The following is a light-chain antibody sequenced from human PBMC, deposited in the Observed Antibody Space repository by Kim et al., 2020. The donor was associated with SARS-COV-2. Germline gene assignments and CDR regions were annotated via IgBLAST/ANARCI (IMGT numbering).Light chain of an antibody. V-gene: IGKV1-17*01. J-gene: IGKJ2*01. CDR3: LQHFDFPRT. Sequence: SASVGDRVTITGRASQGIRSDLAWYQHKPGKAPKRLIYVASTLDSGVPSRFSGSRSGTEFTLTISSLQPEDFATYFCLQHFDFPRTFGQGTKLEI. CDR2: VAS. CDR1: QGIRSD.